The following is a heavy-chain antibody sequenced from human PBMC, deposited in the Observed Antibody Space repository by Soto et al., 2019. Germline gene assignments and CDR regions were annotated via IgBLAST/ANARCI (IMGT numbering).Heavy chain of an antibody. CDR3: AREAASGSDF. CDR2: ISSSGSVK. V-gene: IGHV3-48*01. J-gene: IGHJ4*02. D-gene: IGHD3-3*01. CDR1: GYIFSDYS. Sequence: EVQLVESGGDSVQPGGSLRLSCVGSGYIFSDYSMNWVRQAPGKGLEWVSYISSSGSVKYYADSAKGRFTVSRDNAKNSLFLEMKSPRAEDSAVYCCAREAASGSDFWGQGTLVTVSS.